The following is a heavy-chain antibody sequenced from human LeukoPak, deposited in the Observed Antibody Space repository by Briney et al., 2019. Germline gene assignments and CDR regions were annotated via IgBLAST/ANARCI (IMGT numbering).Heavy chain of an antibody. CDR1: GGASSNYF. V-gene: IGHV4-34*01. CDR2: INDSGST. D-gene: IGHD2-2*01. CDR3: ARGQYCSTPTCYSARRYFDF. J-gene: IGHJ4*02. Sequence: SETLSLTCAVSGGASSNYFWTWIRQPPGKGLEWIAEINDSGSTNSNSSLRSRVAISLDTSKNQFSLRLTSVTAADTAVYYCARGQYCSTPTCYSARRYFDFWGQGTLVTVSS.